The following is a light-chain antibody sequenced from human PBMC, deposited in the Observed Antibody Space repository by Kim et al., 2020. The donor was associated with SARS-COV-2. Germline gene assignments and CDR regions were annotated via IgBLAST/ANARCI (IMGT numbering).Light chain of an antibody. V-gene: IGLV1-44*01. J-gene: IGLJ2*01. CDR1: RSNIGSNA. CDR3: AAWDNSLNGVI. Sequence: GQRVTISCSGSRSNIGSNAVNWYQQHPGTVPKLLIYSNDYRPSGVPDRFSGSKSGTSASLAISGLQSEDEADYYCAAWDNSLNGVIFGGGTQLTVL. CDR2: SND.